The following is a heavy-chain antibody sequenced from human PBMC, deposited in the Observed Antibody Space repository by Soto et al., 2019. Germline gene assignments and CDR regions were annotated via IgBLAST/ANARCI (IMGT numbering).Heavy chain of an antibody. CDR2: IYYSGST. D-gene: IGHD3-22*01. V-gene: IGHV4-61*01. Sequence: SETLSLTCTVSGGSVSSGSYYWSWIRQPPGKGLEWIGYIYYSGSTNYNPSLKSRVTISVDTSKNQFSLRLSSVTAADTAVYYCARGGYYDYFDYWGQGTLVTVSS. CDR1: GGSVSSGSYY. CDR3: ARGGYYDYFDY. J-gene: IGHJ4*02.